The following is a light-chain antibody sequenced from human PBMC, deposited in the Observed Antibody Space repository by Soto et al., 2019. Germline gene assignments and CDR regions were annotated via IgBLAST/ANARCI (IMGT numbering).Light chain of an antibody. V-gene: IGKV4-1*01. J-gene: IGKJ3*01. CDR2: WAS. CDR1: QTVFYRSNNKNC. Sequence: DIVMTQSPDSLAVSLGERATINCKSSQTVFYRSNNKNCLAWYQQKPGQSPKLLIYWASTRVSGVPDRFSGSGSETDFTLTINSLQAEDVAVYYCQQYLYDPFTFGPGTNVDIK. CDR3: QQYLYDPFT.